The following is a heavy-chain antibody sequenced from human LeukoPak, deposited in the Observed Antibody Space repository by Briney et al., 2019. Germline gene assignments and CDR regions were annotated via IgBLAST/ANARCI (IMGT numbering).Heavy chain of an antibody. D-gene: IGHD3-22*01. CDR2: ISVYNGRT. V-gene: IGHV1-18*01. J-gene: IGHJ2*01. CDR3: ARGLDYFDGTGYRSYWYFDL. Sequence: ASVKVSCKASVYTFTTYGVSWMRQAPGQGLEWMGWISVYNGRTNYAQDFQDRITMTTDPSTSTAYLELRSLRSDDTAMYYCARGLDYFDGTGYRSYWYFDLWGLGTLVTVSS. CDR1: VYTFTTYG.